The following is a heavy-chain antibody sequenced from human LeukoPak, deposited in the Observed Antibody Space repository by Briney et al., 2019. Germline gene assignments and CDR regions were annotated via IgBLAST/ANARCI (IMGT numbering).Heavy chain of an antibody. CDR3: AREGENSPFDY. D-gene: IGHD3-16*01. V-gene: IGHV4-61*02. CDR2: IYTSGST. J-gene: IGHJ4*02. CDR1: GGSISSGSYY. Sequence: SETLSLTCTVSGGSISSGSYYWSWIRQPAGKGLEWIGRIYTSGSTNYNPSLKSRVTISVDTSKNQFSLKLSSVTAADTAMYYCAREGENSPFDYWGQGTLVTVSS.